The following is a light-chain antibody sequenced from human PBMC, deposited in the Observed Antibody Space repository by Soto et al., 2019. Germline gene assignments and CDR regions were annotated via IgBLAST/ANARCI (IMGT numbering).Light chain of an antibody. J-gene: IGKJ3*01. CDR1: QSISSW. CDR3: QQYNSYSA. Sequence: DIQMTQSPSTLSASVGDRVTINCRASQSISSWLAWYQQKPGKAPKLLIYDAFSLESGVPSRFSGSGSGTEFTLTISSLQPDDFATYYCQQYNSYSAFGPGTKVDI. V-gene: IGKV1-5*01. CDR2: DAF.